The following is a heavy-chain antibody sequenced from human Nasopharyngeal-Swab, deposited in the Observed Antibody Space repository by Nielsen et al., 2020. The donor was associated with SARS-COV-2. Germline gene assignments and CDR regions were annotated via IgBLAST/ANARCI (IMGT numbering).Heavy chain of an antibody. CDR1: GFSLSNARMG. CDR3: ARILRRGYGDYATFYYYYGMDV. D-gene: IGHD4-17*01. J-gene: IGHJ6*02. CDR2: IFSNDEK. Sequence: SGPTLVKPTETLTLTCTVSGFSLSNARMGVSWIRQPPGKALEWLAHIFSNDEKSYNTSLKSRLTISKGTSKSQVVLTMTNVDPVDTATYYCARILRRGYGDYATFYYYYGMDVWGQGTTVTVSS. V-gene: IGHV2-26*01.